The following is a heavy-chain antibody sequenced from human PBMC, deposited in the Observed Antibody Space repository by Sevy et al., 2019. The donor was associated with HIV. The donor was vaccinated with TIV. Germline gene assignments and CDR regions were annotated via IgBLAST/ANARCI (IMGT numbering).Heavy chain of an antibody. CDR3: AKDVY. J-gene: IGHJ4*02. CDR2: IKEDGREK. CDR1: GFTFSTHW. Sequence: GGSLRLSCAASGFTFSTHWMSWARQAPGKGLEWVANIKEDGREKYYVDSVKGRFTISRDNAKNSLFLQMNSLRAEDTAVYYCAKDVYWGQGTLVTVSS. V-gene: IGHV3-7*03.